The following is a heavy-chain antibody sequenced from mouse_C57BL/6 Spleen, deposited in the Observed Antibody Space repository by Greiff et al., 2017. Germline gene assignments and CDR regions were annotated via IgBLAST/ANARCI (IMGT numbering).Heavy chain of an antibody. J-gene: IGHJ4*01. Sequence: VQLQQSGAELVRPGASVKLSCTASGFNIKDDYMHWVKQRPEQGLEWIGWIDPENGDTEYASKFQGKATITADTSSNTAYLQLSSLTSADTAVYYCTRYDYDLGAMDYWGQGTSVTVSS. V-gene: IGHV14-4*01. CDR2: IDPENGDT. CDR3: TRYDYDLGAMDY. D-gene: IGHD2-4*01. CDR1: GFNIKDDY.